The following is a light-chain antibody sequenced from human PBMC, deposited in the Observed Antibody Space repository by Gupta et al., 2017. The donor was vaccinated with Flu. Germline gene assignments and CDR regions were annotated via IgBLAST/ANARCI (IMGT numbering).Light chain of an antibody. CDR2: AAS. Sequence: SLGERATPNCTSSLSVLSTSNNVNFLAWFLHKLGQPPRLLIYAASTLDVGVPARFSGGGSRTDFTLTINSLQAEDVATYSCQQYSSTPTFGQGTRLEMK. CDR1: LSVLSTSNNVNF. J-gene: IGKJ5*01. CDR3: QQYSSTPT. V-gene: IGKV4-1*01.